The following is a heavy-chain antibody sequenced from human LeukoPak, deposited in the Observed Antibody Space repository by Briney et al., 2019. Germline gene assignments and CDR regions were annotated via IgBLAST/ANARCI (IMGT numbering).Heavy chain of an antibody. D-gene: IGHD3-10*01. CDR1: GFTFSNYA. Sequence: PGRSLRLSCAASGFTFSNYAMHWVRQAPGKGLEWVAVISYDGSNKYYADSVKGRFTISRDNSKNTLYLQMNRLRAEDTAVYYCARGRHYYGSGRYSDYWGQGTLVTVSS. V-gene: IGHV3-30*04. CDR2: ISYDGSNK. J-gene: IGHJ4*02. CDR3: ARGRHYYGSGRYSDY.